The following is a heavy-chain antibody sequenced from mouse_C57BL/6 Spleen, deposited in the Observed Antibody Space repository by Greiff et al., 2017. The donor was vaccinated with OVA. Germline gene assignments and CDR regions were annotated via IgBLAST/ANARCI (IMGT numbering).Heavy chain of an antibody. CDR1: GYTFTDYE. D-gene: IGHD3-2*02. J-gene: IGHJ2*01. V-gene: IGHV1-15*01. CDR3: TRSDSSGPYYFDY. Sequence: QVQLQQSGAELVRPGASVTLSCKASGYTFTDYEMHWVKQTPVHGLEWIGAIDPDTGGTAYNQKFKGKAILTADKSSSTAYMELSSLTSEDSAVYYCTRSDSSGPYYFDYWGQGTTLTVSS. CDR2: IDPDTGGT.